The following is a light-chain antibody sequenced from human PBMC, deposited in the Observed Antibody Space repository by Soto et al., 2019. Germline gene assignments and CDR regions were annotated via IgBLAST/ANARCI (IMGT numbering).Light chain of an antibody. CDR3: QPSTSYSYT. CDR2: DAS. V-gene: IGKV1-5*01. CDR1: QSISSW. Sequence: DIQMTQSPSTLSASVGDRVTITGRASQSISSWLACYQQKPGKAPTLLIYDASSLESGVPPRFSGSGSGTEFALTISSLQHADFAPWYCQPSTSYSYTFGQGTKV. J-gene: IGKJ1*01.